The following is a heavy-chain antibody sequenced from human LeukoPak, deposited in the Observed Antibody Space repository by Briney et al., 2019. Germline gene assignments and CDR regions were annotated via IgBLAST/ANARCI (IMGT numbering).Heavy chain of an antibody. D-gene: IGHD6-19*01. V-gene: IGHV4-59*08. J-gene: IGHJ3*02. CDR1: GGSISSYY. CDR2: IYYSGST. CDR3: ARKSSSGWYGDAFDI. Sequence: ASETLSLTCTVSGGSISSYYWSWIRQPPGKGLEWIGYIYYSGSTNYNPSLKSRVTISVDTSKNQFSLKLSSVTAADTAVYYCARKSSSGWYGDAFDIWGQGTMVTVSS.